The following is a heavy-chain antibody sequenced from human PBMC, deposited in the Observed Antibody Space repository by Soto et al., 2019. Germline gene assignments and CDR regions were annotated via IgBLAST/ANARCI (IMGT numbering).Heavy chain of an antibody. CDR2: INAGNGNT. CDR1: GYAFTSYA. J-gene: IGHJ6*02. CDR3: ARAALFCSSTSCSRALDV. V-gene: IGHV1-3*01. Sequence: ASVKVSCTASGYAFTSYAMHWVRQAPGQRLEWMGWINAGNGNTKYSQKFQGRVTMTRDTSTSTVYMELSSLRSEDTAVYYCARAALFCSSTSCSRALDVWGQGTTVTVSS. D-gene: IGHD2-2*01.